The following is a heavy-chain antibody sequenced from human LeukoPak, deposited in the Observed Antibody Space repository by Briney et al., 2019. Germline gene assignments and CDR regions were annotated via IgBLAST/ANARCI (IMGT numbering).Heavy chain of an antibody. CDR2: LWYDGSDK. Sequence: GGSLILSCAASGFTLSNSGMHSVRQAPGKGLEWVALLWYDGSDKFADSVQGRISVSRDNSRNTVYLQLNDLRDEDRALYYCVRVLWGTNAFYHAAFDIWGQGTMVTVSS. J-gene: IGHJ3*02. CDR1: GFTLSNSG. V-gene: IGHV3-33*01. D-gene: IGHD3/OR15-3a*01. CDR3: VRVLWGTNAFYHAAFDI.